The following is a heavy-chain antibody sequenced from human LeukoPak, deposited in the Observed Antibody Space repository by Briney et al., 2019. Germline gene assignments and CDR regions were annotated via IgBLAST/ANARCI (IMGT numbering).Heavy chain of an antibody. CDR1: GFTFSSYW. V-gene: IGHV3-74*01. J-gene: IGHJ5*02. Sequence: PGGSLRLSCAASGFTFSSYWMHWVRQAPGKGLVWVSRIDNDGRGTTYADSVRGRFTISRDNGKNTVYLQMNSLRPEDTAVYYCARDRPHNWFDPWGQGTLVTVSS. CDR2: IDNDGRGT. CDR3: ARDRPHNWFDP.